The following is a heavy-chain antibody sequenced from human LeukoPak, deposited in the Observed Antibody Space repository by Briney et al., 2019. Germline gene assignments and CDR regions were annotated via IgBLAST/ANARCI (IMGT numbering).Heavy chain of an antibody. D-gene: IGHD6-19*01. Sequence: SETLSLTCTVSGGSISSYYWSWIRQPPGKGLEWIGYIYYSGSTNYNPSLKSRVTISVDTSKNQFSLKLSSVTAADTAVYHCARGDSSGWYPFDYWGQGTLVTVSS. CDR3: ARGDSSGWYPFDY. CDR2: IYYSGST. J-gene: IGHJ4*02. V-gene: IGHV4-59*01. CDR1: GGSISSYY.